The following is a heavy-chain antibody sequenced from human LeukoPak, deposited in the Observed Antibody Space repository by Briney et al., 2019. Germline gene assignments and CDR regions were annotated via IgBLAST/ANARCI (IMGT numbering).Heavy chain of an antibody. CDR1: GGPISSYY. CDR3: ARRGGTVVGDTGYHYWYFDN. J-gene: IGHJ4*02. Sequence: SETLPLPCPGSGGPISSYYWSWFRQFPGKGLDWIGIIFDSGSTNYSPSLESRVTISVDTSKNKFFLILSSVTAADTAVYYCARRGGTVVGDTGYHYWYFDNWGQGTLVTVSS. D-gene: IGHD5-12*01. V-gene: IGHV4-59*08. CDR2: IFDSGST.